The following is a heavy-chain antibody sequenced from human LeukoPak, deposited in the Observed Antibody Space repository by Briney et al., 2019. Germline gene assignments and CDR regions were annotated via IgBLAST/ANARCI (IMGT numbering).Heavy chain of an antibody. D-gene: IGHD5-12*01. CDR3: AKQNRGYSGYGDFDY. V-gene: IGHV3-23*01. CDR2: ISGSGGST. Sequence: GGSLRLSCAASGFTFSSYAMSWVRQAPGKGLEWVSAISGSGGSTYYADSVKGRFTISRDNSKNTLYLQMNSLRAEDTAVYYCAKQNRGYSGYGDFDYWGQGTLVTVSS. J-gene: IGHJ4*02. CDR1: GFTFSSYA.